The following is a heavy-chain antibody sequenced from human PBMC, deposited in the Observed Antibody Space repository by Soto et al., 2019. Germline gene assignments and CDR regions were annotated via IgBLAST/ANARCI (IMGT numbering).Heavy chain of an antibody. Sequence: GGSLRLSCAASGFTFSSYAMSWVRQAPGKGLEWVSYISSSSTIYYADSVKGRFTISRDNAKNSLYLQMNSLRDEDTAVYYCAREFFYDYWGQGTLVTVSS. CDR2: ISSSSTI. J-gene: IGHJ4*02. D-gene: IGHD3-3*01. CDR3: AREFFYDY. CDR1: GFTFSSYA. V-gene: IGHV3-48*02.